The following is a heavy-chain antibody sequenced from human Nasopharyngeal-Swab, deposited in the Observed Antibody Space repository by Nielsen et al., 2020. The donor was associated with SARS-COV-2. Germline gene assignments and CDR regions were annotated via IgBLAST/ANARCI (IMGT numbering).Heavy chain of an antibody. CDR3: TTFNRTGWF. CDR2: IKRKADGGTV. J-gene: IGHJ4*02. CDR1: GFVFSSVW. D-gene: IGHD6-19*01. V-gene: IGHV3-15*01. Sequence: GESLKISCAASGFVFSSVWMSWVRHDPGKGLEWVGRIKRKADGGTVEYATAVRGRFSISRDDSRNTLFLQMNRLKTEDTAVYYCTTFNRTGWFWGQGTLVTVSS.